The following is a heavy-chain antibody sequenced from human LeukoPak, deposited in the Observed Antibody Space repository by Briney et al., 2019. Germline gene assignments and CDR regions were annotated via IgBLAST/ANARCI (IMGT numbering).Heavy chain of an antibody. CDR2: IRYDGSNK. D-gene: IGHD4-23*01. CDR1: GFTFSSYG. Sequence: GGSLRLSCAASGFTFSSYGMHWVRQAPGKGLEWVAFIRYDGSNKYYGDSVKGRFTISRDNSKNTLYLQMNSLRAEDTAVYYCAKDYGGNKGLFDYWGQGTLVTVPS. J-gene: IGHJ4*02. V-gene: IGHV3-30*02. CDR3: AKDYGGNKGLFDY.